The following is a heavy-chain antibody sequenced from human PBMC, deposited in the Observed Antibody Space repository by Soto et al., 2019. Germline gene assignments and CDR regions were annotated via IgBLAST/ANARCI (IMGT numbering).Heavy chain of an antibody. Sequence: XXTLSLPFTVSGGSISSYYWGWIRQPPGKGLEWIGYVYYSGSTNYNPSLKSRVTISVDTSKNQFSLKLSSVTAADTAVYYCARDIRYCSSTSCYNWFDPWGKGTLVTVSS. D-gene: IGHD2-2*01. CDR3: ARDIRYCSSTSCYNWFDP. CDR1: GGSISSYY. V-gene: IGHV4-59*01. J-gene: IGHJ5*02. CDR2: VYYSGST.